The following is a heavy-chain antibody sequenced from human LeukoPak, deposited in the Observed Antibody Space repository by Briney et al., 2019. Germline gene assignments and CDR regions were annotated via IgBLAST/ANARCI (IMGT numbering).Heavy chain of an antibody. J-gene: IGHJ4*02. Sequence: NPSETLSLTCTVSGGSISGFYWSWIRQPPGKGLEWIGYIYYSGSTNYNPSLKSRVIISVDTSKNQFSLKLSSVTTADTAVYYCARSRTTMVRGPPNWSFDYWGQGILVTVSS. V-gene: IGHV4-59*01. CDR2: IYYSGST. CDR3: ARSRTTMVRGPPNWSFDY. D-gene: IGHD3-10*01. CDR1: GGSISGFY.